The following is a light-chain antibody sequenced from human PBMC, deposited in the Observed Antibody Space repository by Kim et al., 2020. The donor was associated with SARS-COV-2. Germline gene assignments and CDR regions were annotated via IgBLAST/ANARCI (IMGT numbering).Light chain of an antibody. Sequence: NFMLTQPHSVSESPGKTVTISCTRSSGSIASNYVQWYQQRPGSAPTTVIYADNQRPSGVPDRFSGSIDSSSNSASLTISGLKTEDEADYYCQSYDSSNPAWVFGGGTQLTVL. CDR3: QSYDSSNPAWV. J-gene: IGLJ3*02. CDR2: ADN. V-gene: IGLV6-57*04. CDR1: SGSIASNY.